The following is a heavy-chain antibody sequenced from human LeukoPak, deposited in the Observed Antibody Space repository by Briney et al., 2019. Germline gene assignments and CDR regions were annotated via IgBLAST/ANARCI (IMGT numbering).Heavy chain of an antibody. J-gene: IGHJ5*02. CDR3: AKSQDYGDYGNWFDP. Sequence: GRSLRLSCAASGFTFDDYAMHWVRQAPGKGLEWVSGISWNSGSIGYADSVKGRFTISRDNAKNSLYLQMNSLRAEDTALYYCAKSQDYGDYGNWFDPWGQGTLVTVSS. CDR2: ISWNSGSI. D-gene: IGHD4-17*01. CDR1: GFTFDDYA. V-gene: IGHV3-9*01.